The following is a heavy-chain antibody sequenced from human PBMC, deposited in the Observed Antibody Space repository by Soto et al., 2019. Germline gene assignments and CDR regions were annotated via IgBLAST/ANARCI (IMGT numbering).Heavy chain of an antibody. CDR3: ARDNYYDSSGFDY. V-gene: IGHV4-59*01. CDR1: GGFISSYY. J-gene: IGHJ4*02. D-gene: IGHD3-22*01. Sequence: SETLSLTCTVSGGFISSYYWSWIRQPPGKGLEWIGYIYYSGSTNYNPSLKSRVTISVDTSKNQFSLKLSSVTAADTAVYYCARDNYYDSSGFDYWGQGTLVTVSS. CDR2: IYYSGST.